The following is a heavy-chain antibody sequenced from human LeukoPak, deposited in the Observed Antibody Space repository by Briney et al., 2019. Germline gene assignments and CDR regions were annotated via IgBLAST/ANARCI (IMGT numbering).Heavy chain of an antibody. CDR2: IFYSGSS. Sequence: PSEALSLTCTVSGGSISSGGYYWSWIRQHPGKGLEWIGYIFYSGSSYYNPSLKSRATISGDTSKNQFSLKLSSVTAADTAVYYCARTYCSGGSCYGDYWGQGTLVTVSS. J-gene: IGHJ4*02. CDR3: ARTYCSGGSCYGDY. D-gene: IGHD2-15*01. CDR1: GGSISSGGYY. V-gene: IGHV4-31*03.